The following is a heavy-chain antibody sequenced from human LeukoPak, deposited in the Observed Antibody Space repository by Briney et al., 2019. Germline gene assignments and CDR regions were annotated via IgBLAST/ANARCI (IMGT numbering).Heavy chain of an antibody. CDR3: AKEQYKIFGVDPFDY. CDR2: ISGSGGST. CDR1: GFTFSSYA. Sequence: GGSLRLSCEVSGFTFSSYAMSWVRQAPGKGREWVSSISGSGGSTYYADSVKCGVTISRHNSKNTLYLSMNSLGAEDTAVYYCAKEQYKIFGVDPFDYWGQGTLVSVTS. D-gene: IGHD3-3*01. J-gene: IGHJ4*02. V-gene: IGHV3-23*01.